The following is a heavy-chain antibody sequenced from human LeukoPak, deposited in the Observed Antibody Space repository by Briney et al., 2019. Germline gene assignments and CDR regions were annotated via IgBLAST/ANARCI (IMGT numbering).Heavy chain of an antibody. V-gene: IGHV3-7*01. Sequence: TGGSLRLSCTASGFTFGDYAMSWFRQAPGKGLEWVANIKQDGSEKYYVDSVKGRFTISRDNAKNSLYLQMNSLRAEDTAVYYCARAGTDYGDPLDYWGQGTLVTVSS. CDR2: IKQDGSEK. J-gene: IGHJ4*02. CDR1: GFTFGDYA. D-gene: IGHD4-17*01. CDR3: ARAGTDYGDPLDY.